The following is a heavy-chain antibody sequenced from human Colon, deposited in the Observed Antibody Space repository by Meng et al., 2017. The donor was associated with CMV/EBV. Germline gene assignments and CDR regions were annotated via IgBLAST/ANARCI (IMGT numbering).Heavy chain of an antibody. V-gene: IGHV4-39*07. D-gene: IGHD3-10*01. CDR3: ARDYYGSGSYYY. CDR2: IYYSGST. Sequence: LSCTVSGGSISSSSYYWGWIRQPPGKGLEWIGSIYYSGSTYYNPSLKSRVTISVDTSKNQFSLKLSSVTAADTAVYYCARDYYGSGSYYYWGQGTLVTVSS. CDR1: GGSISSSSYY. J-gene: IGHJ4*02.